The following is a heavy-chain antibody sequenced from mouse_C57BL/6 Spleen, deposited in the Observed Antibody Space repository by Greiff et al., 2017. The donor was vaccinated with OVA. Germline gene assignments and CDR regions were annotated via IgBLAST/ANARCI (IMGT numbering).Heavy chain of an antibody. D-gene: IGHD2-3*01. CDR1: GFTFSSYT. CDR3: ARRLLGYFDV. Sequence: EVHLVESGGGLVKPGGSLKLSCAASGFTFSSYTMSWVRQTPEKRLEWVATISGGGGNTYYPDSVKGRFTISRDNAKNTLYLQMSSLRSEDTALYYCARRLLGYFDVWGTGTTVTVSS. V-gene: IGHV5-9*01. CDR2: ISGGGGNT. J-gene: IGHJ1*03.